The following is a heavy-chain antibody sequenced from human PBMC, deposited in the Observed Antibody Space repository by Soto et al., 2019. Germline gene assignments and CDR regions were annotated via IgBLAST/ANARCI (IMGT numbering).Heavy chain of an antibody. V-gene: IGHV1-69*01. Sequence: QVQLVQSGAEVKKPGSSVKVSCKASGGTFSSYAISWVRQAPGQGLEWMGGIIPIFGTANYAQKFQGRVTITADESTSTAYMELGSLRSEDTAVYYCARAPYYDILTGYYTDYYGMDVWGQGTTVTVSS. CDR2: IIPIFGTA. J-gene: IGHJ6*02. CDR1: GGTFSSYA. D-gene: IGHD3-9*01. CDR3: ARAPYYDILTGYYTDYYGMDV.